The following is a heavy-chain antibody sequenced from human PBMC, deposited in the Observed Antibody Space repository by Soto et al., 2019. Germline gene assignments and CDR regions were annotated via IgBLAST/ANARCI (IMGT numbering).Heavy chain of an antibody. V-gene: IGHV1-69*01. J-gene: IGHJ6*02. Sequence: QVQLVQSGAEVKKPGSSVKVSCKASGDTFSSYAINWVRQGPGQGLEWMGGIIHMFGTANYAEKFQGGVTITADESTRTGYMELNSQRSEHTAVYYCARGMVVVEAPTAEEYYNYYEMDVWGQGTPVTVSS. CDR2: IIHMFGTA. CDR3: ARGMVVVEAPTAEEYYNYYEMDV. CDR1: GDTFSSYA. D-gene: IGHD2-15*01.